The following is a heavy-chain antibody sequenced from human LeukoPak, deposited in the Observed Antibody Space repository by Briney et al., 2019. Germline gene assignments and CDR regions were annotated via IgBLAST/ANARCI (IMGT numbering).Heavy chain of an antibody. D-gene: IGHD3-3*01. Sequence: ASVKVSCEASGYTFTSYDINWVRQATGQGLEWMGWMNPNSGNTGYAQKFQGRVTMTRNTSISTAYMELSSLRSEDTAVYYCARTYYDFWSGYYTFDYYYYMDVWGKGTTVTVSS. J-gene: IGHJ6*03. V-gene: IGHV1-8*01. CDR1: GYTFTSYD. CDR2: MNPNSGNT. CDR3: ARTYYDFWSGYYTFDYYYYMDV.